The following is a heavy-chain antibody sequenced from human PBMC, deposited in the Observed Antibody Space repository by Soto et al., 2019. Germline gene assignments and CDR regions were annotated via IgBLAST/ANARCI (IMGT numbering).Heavy chain of an antibody. V-gene: IGHV3-23*01. CDR1: GFSFTNFA. CDR3: AKDDFTDRGDDYFDY. J-gene: IGHJ4*02. D-gene: IGHD2-21*02. Sequence: GGSLRLSXAASGFSFTNFAMSWVRQAPGKGLEWVAGIGASGDITWYADSVKGRLSISRDNSKNTLYLQLNSLRFEDTAVYYCAKDDFTDRGDDYFDYWGPGTLVTVSS. CDR2: IGASGDIT.